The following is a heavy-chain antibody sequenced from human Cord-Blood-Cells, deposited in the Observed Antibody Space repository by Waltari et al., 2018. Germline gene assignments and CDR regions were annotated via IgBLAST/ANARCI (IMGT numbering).Heavy chain of an antibody. J-gene: IGHJ4*02. CDR1: GGSFSGYY. CDR3: ARHDPLGYCRGGSCHYFDY. D-gene: IGHD2-15*01. V-gene: IGHV4-34*01. Sequence: QVQLQQWGAGLLKPSETLSLTCAVYGGSFSGYYWTWIRPPPGQGLEWIGEIKHSGSTNYNPSLKSRVTISVDTSKNQFSLKLSSVTAADTAVYYCARHDPLGYCRGGSCHYFDYWGQGTLVTVSS. CDR2: IKHSGST.